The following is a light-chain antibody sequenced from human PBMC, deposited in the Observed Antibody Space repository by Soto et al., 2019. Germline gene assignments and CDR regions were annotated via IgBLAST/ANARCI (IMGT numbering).Light chain of an antibody. CDR3: LQDYNYPRT. CDR2: AAS. Sequence: IQMTQSPSSLSASVGDRXXIXXXASQSISSYLNWYQQKPGKAPKLLIYAASSLQSGVPSRFSGSGSGTDFTLTISSLQPEDFATYYCLQDYNYPRTFGQGTKVDIK. CDR1: QSISSY. J-gene: IGKJ1*01. V-gene: IGKV1-6*01.